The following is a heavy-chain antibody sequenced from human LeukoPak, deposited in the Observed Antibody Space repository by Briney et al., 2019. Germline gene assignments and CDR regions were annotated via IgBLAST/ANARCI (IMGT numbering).Heavy chain of an antibody. V-gene: IGHV3-7*01. CDR3: ARDPRIASSGYSPFDY. Sequence: PGGSLRLSCAASGFTFSSYWMSWVRQAPGKGLEWVANIKQDGSEKYYVDSVKDRFTISRDNAKNSLYLQMNSLRAEDTAVYYCARDPRIASSGYSPFDYWGQGTLVTVSS. J-gene: IGHJ4*02. CDR2: IKQDGSEK. CDR1: GFTFSSYW. D-gene: IGHD3-22*01.